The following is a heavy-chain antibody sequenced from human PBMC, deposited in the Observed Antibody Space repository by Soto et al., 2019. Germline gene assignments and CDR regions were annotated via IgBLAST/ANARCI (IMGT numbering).Heavy chain of an antibody. Sequence: QVQLVQSGAEVKKPGASVKVSCKASGYTFTSYGISWVRQAPGQGLEWMGWISAYNGNTKYAQKVQGRVTMTTDTSRSAAYMELRSLSSDDTAVYYCARDAAIGMNDYWGQGTLVTVSS. CDR1: GYTFTSYG. J-gene: IGHJ4*02. V-gene: IGHV1-18*01. D-gene: IGHD1-20*01. CDR2: ISAYNGNT. CDR3: ARDAAIGMNDY.